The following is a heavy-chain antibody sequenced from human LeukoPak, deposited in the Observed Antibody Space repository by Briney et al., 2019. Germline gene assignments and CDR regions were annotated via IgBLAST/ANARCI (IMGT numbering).Heavy chain of an antibody. V-gene: IGHV4-59*11. Sequence: SETLSLTCTVSGGSISSHSWSWIRQPPGKGLEWIGYIFYSGPTNYSPSLKSRVSISVDTSKNHFSLRLSSVTAADTAVYCCARDYYDSRGDAFDIWGQGTMVTVSS. CDR3: ARDYYDSRGDAFDI. J-gene: IGHJ3*02. CDR1: GGSISSHS. D-gene: IGHD3-22*01. CDR2: IFYSGPT.